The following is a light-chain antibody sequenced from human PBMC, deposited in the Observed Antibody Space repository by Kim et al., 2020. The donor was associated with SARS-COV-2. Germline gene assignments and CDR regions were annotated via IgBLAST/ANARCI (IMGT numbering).Light chain of an antibody. CDR3: QQYGNLIT. V-gene: IGKV1-33*01. J-gene: IGKJ5*01. CDR1: QDIGNY. CDR2: GAP. Sequence: SASLEGKNAITCQASQDIGNYLNWYQKKPGKAPKRLICGAPNLETGVPSRFSGSGSGTNFTFTISTLQPKDIAAYYCQQYGNLITFGQGTRRGIK.